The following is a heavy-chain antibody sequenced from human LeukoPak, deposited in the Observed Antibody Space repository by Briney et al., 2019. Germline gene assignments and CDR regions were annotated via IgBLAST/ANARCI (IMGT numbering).Heavy chain of an antibody. CDR2: ISGSGGST. Sequence: GGSLRLSCAASGFTFSSYAMSWVRQAPGKGLEWVSAISGSGGSTYYADSVKGRFTISRDNSKNTLFLQMNSLRAEDTAVYYCAKGANYYDSSGYYPYYFDYWGQGTLVTVSS. V-gene: IGHV3-23*01. CDR3: AKGANYYDSSGYYPYYFDY. J-gene: IGHJ4*02. D-gene: IGHD3-22*01. CDR1: GFTFSSYA.